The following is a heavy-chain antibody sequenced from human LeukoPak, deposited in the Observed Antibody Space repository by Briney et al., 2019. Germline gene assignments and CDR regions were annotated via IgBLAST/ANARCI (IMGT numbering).Heavy chain of an antibody. J-gene: IGHJ4*02. V-gene: IGHV1-69*06. D-gene: IGHD1-1*01. CDR3: ARDRTIFDY. CDR2: IIPIFGTT. CDR1: GGTFSSYA. Sequence: GASVKVSCKASGGTFSSYAISWVRQAPGQGLEWMGGIIPIFGTTNYAQKFQDRVTITADKSTSTAYMELSSLRSEDTAVYYCARDRTIFDYWGQGTLVTVSS.